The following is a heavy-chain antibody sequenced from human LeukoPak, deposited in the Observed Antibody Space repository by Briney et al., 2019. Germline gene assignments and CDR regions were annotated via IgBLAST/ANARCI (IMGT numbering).Heavy chain of an antibody. V-gene: IGHV3-23*01. CDR3: ARDRRSGWPSQWFDP. CDR1: GFTFSSYA. J-gene: IGHJ5*02. D-gene: IGHD6-19*01. CDR2: ISGSGGST. Sequence: TGGSLRLSCAASGFTFSSYAMSWVRQAPRKGLEWVSAISGSGGSTYYADSVKGRFTISRDNSKNTLYLQMNSLRDEDTAVYYCARDRRSGWPSQWFDPWGQGTLITVSS.